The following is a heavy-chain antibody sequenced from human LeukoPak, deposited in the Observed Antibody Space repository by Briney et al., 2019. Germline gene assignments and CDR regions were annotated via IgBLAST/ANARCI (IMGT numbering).Heavy chain of an antibody. V-gene: IGHV3-43*02. Sequence: GGSLRLSCSACGFTFDDYAMHWVRQAPWKGLEWVSLISGVGGSTYYVDSVKGRFTISRDNSKNSLYLQMNSLRTEDTALYYGGKGRLGESSLWGQGTLVTVSS. CDR1: GFTFDDYA. CDR3: GKGRLGESSL. CDR2: ISGVGGST. D-gene: IGHD3-16*02. J-gene: IGHJ4*02.